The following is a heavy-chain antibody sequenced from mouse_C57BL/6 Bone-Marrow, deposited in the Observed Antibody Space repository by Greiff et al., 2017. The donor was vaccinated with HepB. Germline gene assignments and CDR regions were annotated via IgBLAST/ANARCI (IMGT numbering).Heavy chain of an antibody. D-gene: IGHD2-5*01. Sequence: EVQGVESGGGLVKPGGSLKLSCAASGFTFSDYGMHWVRQAPEKGLEWVAYISSGSSTIYYADTVKGRFTISRDNAKNTLFLQMTSLRSEDTAMYYCASAYYSNYDDFDYWGQGTTLTVSS. CDR3: ASAYYSNYDDFDY. CDR2: ISSGSSTI. V-gene: IGHV5-17*01. CDR1: GFTFSDYG. J-gene: IGHJ2*01.